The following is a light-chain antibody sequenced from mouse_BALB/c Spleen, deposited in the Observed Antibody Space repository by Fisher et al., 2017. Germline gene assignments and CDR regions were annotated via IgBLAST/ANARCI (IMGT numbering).Light chain of an antibody. CDR3: QQWSSNPLT. J-gene: IGKJ5*01. CDR1: SSVSY. V-gene: IGKV4-90*01. Sequence: DIVITQTTAIMSASPGEKVTMTCSASSSVSYMNWYQQKPGSSPKIWIYGISNLASGVPARFSGSGSGTSFSFTINSMEAEDVATYYCQQWSSNPLTFGAGTKLELK. CDR2: GIS.